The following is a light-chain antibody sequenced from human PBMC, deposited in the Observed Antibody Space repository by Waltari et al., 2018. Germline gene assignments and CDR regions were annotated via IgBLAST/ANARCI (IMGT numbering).Light chain of an antibody. J-gene: IGKJ4*01. CDR2: GAS. Sequence: EIVLTQSPGPLSLSPGERATLSCRASQSVSSSYLAWYQQKPGQAPRLLIYGASSRATGIPDRFSGSGSGTDFTLTISRLEPEDFALYYCQQYGSSPLTFGGGTKVEIK. CDR1: QSVSSSY. CDR3: QQYGSSPLT. V-gene: IGKV3-20*01.